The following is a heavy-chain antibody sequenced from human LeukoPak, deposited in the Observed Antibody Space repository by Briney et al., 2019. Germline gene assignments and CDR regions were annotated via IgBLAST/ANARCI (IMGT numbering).Heavy chain of an antibody. Sequence: ASVKVSCKTSGGTFSSYAISWVRQAPGQGLEWMGGIIPIFGTANYAQKFQGRVTITADKSTSTAYMELSSLRSEDTAVYYCARADLWFGELSSRFDPWGQGTLVTVSS. CDR1: GGTFSSYA. D-gene: IGHD3-10*01. CDR3: ARADLWFGELSSRFDP. V-gene: IGHV1-69*06. J-gene: IGHJ5*02. CDR2: IIPIFGTA.